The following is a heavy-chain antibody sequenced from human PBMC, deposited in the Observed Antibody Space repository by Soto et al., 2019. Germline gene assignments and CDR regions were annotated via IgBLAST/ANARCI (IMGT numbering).Heavy chain of an antibody. CDR3: ATGMGRYLDL. V-gene: IGHV4-4*07. CDR2: VSASART. D-gene: IGHD2-8*01. J-gene: IGHJ2*01. CDR1: GDSISNVY. Sequence: QVQLQESGPGLVKPSETLSLTCTVSGDSISNVYLSWIRQPAGKGLELMGRVSASARTNYNPSLQSRVTMSLDTSKTQFSLRLTSVSAADTAVYFCATGMGRYLDLWGRGTLVIVSS.